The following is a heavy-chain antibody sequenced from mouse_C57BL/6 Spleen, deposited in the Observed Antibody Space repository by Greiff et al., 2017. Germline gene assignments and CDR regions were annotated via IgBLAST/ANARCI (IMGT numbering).Heavy chain of an antibody. CDR2: IYPRSGNT. D-gene: IGHD2-4*01. J-gene: IGHJ4*01. V-gene: IGHV1-81*01. Sequence: QVQLQQSGAELARPGASVKLSCKASGYTFTSYGISWVKQRTGQGLEWIGEIYPRSGNTYYNEKFKGKATLTADKSSSTAYMELRSLTSEDSAVYFCARHDYEVYAMDYWGQGTSVTVSS. CDR1: GYTFTSYG. CDR3: ARHDYEVYAMDY.